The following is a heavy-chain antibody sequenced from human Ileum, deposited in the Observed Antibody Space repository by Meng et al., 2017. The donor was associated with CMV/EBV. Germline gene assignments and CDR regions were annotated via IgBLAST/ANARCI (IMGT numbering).Heavy chain of an antibody. J-gene: IGHJ3*02. CDR1: GFTFRSYA. V-gene: IGHV3-23*01. D-gene: IGHD1-26*01. Sequence: GGSLRLSCVGSGFTFRSYAMSWVRQAPGKGLEWVSGLSGSGGDTYYADSVKGRFSISRDNSKNTLHLQMDSPRAEDTAVYYCAKDAGGYSGPFDIWGQGTMVTVSS. CDR2: LSGSGGDT. CDR3: AKDAGGYSGPFDI.